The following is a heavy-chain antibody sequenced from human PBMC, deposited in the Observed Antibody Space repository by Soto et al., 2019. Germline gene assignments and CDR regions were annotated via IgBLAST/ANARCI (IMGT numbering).Heavy chain of an antibody. CDR2: IYYSGST. CDR1: CGSISSGGYY. D-gene: IGHD3-10*01. Sequence: PSETLSLTCTFSCGSISSGGYYWSWIRQHPGKGLEWIGYIYYSGSTYYNPSLKSRVTISVDTSKNQFSLKLSSVTAADTAVYYCGRGVLWFGELYLPSSPLGGFDPWGQGTLVTVSS. CDR3: GRGVLWFGELYLPSSPLGGFDP. J-gene: IGHJ5*02. V-gene: IGHV4-31*03.